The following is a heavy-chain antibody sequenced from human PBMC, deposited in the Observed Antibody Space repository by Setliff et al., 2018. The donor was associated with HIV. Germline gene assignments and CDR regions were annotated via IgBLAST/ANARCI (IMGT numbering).Heavy chain of an antibody. Sequence: SETLSLTCTVSGGSISSTSYYWGWIRQPPGKGLEWIGYIYTSGSVNYNPSLNSRVTISVDTSKNQFSLKVNSVTAADTAVYYCARSPRIGVAGEFEYWGQGTLVTVSS. CDR2: IYTSGSV. V-gene: IGHV4-61*05. D-gene: IGHD6-19*01. J-gene: IGHJ4*02. CDR1: GGSISSTSYY. CDR3: ARSPRIGVAGEFEY.